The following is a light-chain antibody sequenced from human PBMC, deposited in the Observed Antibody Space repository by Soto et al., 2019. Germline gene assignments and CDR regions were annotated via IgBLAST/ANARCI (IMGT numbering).Light chain of an antibody. Sequence: EIVLTQSPGTLSLSPGERATLSCRASQSVSSSLAWYQQKPGQAPRLLIYGASSKATGIPDRFSGSGSGPDFTLTISRLEPADFAVYFCHHYGSSRTFGQGTKVEIK. CDR3: HHYGSSRT. CDR1: QSVSSS. V-gene: IGKV3-20*01. J-gene: IGKJ1*01. CDR2: GAS.